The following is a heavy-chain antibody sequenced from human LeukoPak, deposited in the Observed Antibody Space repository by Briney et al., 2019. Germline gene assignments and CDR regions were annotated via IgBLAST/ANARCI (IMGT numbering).Heavy chain of an antibody. CDR1: GGSISSFY. CDR2: IYYSGST. J-gene: IGHJ2*01. D-gene: IGHD7-27*01. Sequence: PSETLSLTCTVSGGSISSFYWSWIRQPPGKGLEWIGYIYYSGSTNYNPSLKSRVTISVDTSKNQFSLKLSSVTAADTAVYYCARGWGDWGVYWYFDLWSRGTLVTVSS. CDR3: ARGWGDWGVYWYFDL. V-gene: IGHV4-59*01.